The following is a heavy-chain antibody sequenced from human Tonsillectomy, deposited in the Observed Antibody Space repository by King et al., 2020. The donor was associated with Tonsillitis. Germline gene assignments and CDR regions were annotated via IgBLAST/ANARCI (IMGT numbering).Heavy chain of an antibody. CDR1: GFSLSTSGLC. J-gene: IGHJ4*02. V-gene: IGHV2-70*01. CDR2: IDWDDDK. CDR3: ARIGGYSGYDATFDY. D-gene: IGHD5-12*01. Sequence: VTLQESGPALVKPTQTLTLTCTFSGFSLSTSGLCVSWIRQPPGKALEWLALIDWDDDKYYSTSLKTRLTISKDTSKNQVVLTMTNMDPVDTATYYCARIGGYSGYDATFDYWGQGTLVTVSS.